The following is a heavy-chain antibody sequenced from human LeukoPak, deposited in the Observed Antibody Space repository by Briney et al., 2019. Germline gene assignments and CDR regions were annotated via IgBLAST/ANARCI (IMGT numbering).Heavy chain of an antibody. CDR3: AKGAQDYGDSTTDY. Sequence: PSETLSLTCTVSGYSISSGYYWGWIRQPPGKGLEWIGTIYRSGSTYYNPSLKRRVTISVDTSKNQFSLRLSSVTAADTAVYYCAKGAQDYGDSTTDYWGQGTLVTVSS. V-gene: IGHV4-38-2*02. J-gene: IGHJ4*02. D-gene: IGHD4-17*01. CDR1: GYSISSGYY. CDR2: IYRSGST.